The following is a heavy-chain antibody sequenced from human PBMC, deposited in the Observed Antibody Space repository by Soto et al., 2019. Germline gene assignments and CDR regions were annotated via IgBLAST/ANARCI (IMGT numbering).Heavy chain of an antibody. CDR2: IGTAGDT. Sequence: EVQLVESGGGLVQPGGSLRLSCAASGFTFSSYDMHWVRQATGKGLEWVSAIGTAGDTYYPGSVKGRFTTSRENAKNSLYLQMNSLRAEDTAVYYCARDGPNWYFDLWGRGTMVTVSS. V-gene: IGHV3-13*01. CDR1: GFTFSSYD. CDR3: ARDGPNWYFDL. J-gene: IGHJ2*01.